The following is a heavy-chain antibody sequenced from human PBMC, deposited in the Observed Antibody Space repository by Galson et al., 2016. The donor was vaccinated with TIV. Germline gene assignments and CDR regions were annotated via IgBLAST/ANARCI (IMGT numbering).Heavy chain of an antibody. D-gene: IGHD5-18*01. CDR2: IMPIFGTP. CDR3: ARGRGYSYAIDY. CDR1: GGTLSSYA. J-gene: IGHJ4*02. V-gene: IGHV1-69*13. Sequence: SVKVSCKASGGTLSSYAFGWVRQAPGQGLEWMGGIMPIFGTPEYAQKFQGRLTITADASTSTAYMELSSLTSEDTAVYYCARGRGYSYAIDYWGQGTLVSVSS.